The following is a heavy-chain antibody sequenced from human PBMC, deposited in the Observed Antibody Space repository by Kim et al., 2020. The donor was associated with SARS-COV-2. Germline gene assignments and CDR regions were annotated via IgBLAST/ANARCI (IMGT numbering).Heavy chain of an antibody. CDR3: ARASYSSSWYSRWFDP. CDR2: INPNSGVT. CDR1: GYTFTGYY. Sequence: ASVKVSCKASGYTFTGYYMHWVRQAPGQGLEWMGWINPNSGVTNYAQKFQGWVTMTRDTSISTAYMELSRLRSDDTAVYYCARASYSSSWYSRWFDPWGQGTLVTVSS. V-gene: IGHV1-2*04. D-gene: IGHD6-13*01. J-gene: IGHJ5*02.